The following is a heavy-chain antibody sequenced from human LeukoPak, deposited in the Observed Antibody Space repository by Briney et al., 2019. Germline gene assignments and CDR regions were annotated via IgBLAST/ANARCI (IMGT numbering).Heavy chain of an antibody. V-gene: IGHV6-1*01. CDR2: TYYRSKWYN. CDR3: ARTGVYCTNGVCYLHFDY. Sequence: SQTLSLTCALSGDSVSSNSAAWNWIRQSPSRGLEWLGRTYYRSKWYNDYAVSVKSRITINPDTSKNQFSLQLNSVTPEDTAVYYCARTGVYCTNGVCYLHFDYWGQGTLVTVSS. CDR1: GDSVSSNSAA. J-gene: IGHJ4*02. D-gene: IGHD2-8*01.